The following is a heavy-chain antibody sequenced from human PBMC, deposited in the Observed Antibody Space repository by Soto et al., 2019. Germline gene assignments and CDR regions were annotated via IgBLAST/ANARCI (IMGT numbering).Heavy chain of an antibody. Sequence: QVQLVQSGAEVKKPGASVKVSCKASGYTFTSYGISWVRQAPGQGLEWMGWISAYNGNTNYAQKLQGRVTMTTDTSTSTAYTELRSLRYDDTAVYYCARKVGDFWSGYSAFDIWGQGTMVTVSS. CDR2: ISAYNGNT. D-gene: IGHD3-3*01. J-gene: IGHJ3*02. CDR3: ARKVGDFWSGYSAFDI. V-gene: IGHV1-18*01. CDR1: GYTFTSYG.